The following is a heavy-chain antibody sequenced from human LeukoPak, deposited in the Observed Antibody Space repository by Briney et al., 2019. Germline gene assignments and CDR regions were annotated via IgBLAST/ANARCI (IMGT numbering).Heavy chain of an antibody. CDR1: GFTFSSYS. CDR3: ARNNWFGEFENWFDP. CDR2: ISSSSSYI. D-gene: IGHD3-10*01. J-gene: IGHJ5*02. V-gene: IGHV3-21*01. Sequence: GGSLRLSCAASGFTFSSYSMSWVRQAPGKGSEWVSSISSSSSYIYYADSMKGRFTISRDNAKNSLYLQMNSLRAEDTAVYYCARNNWFGEFENWFDPWGQGTLVTVSS.